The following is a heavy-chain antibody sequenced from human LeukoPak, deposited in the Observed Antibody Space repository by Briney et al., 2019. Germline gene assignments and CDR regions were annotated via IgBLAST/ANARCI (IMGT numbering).Heavy chain of an antibody. J-gene: IGHJ6*03. CDR3: ARDRGIVGTTGYYYMDV. CDR2: IGSTI. Sequence: GGSPRLSCVASGFSLSDYYMSWIRQAPGKGLEWVSYIGSTIYYADSVKGRFTISRDNAKNSLYLQMNSLRAEDTAVYYCARDRGIVGTTGYYYMDVWGKGTTVTVSS. V-gene: IGHV3-11*04. D-gene: IGHD1-26*01. CDR1: GFSLSDYY.